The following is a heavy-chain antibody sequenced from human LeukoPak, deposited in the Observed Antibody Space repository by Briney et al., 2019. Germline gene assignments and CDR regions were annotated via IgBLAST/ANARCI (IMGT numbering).Heavy chain of an antibody. CDR3: AKVYGSGTDDAFDI. V-gene: IGHV3-33*06. CDR2: IWYDGSNK. CDR1: GFTFSSYG. D-gene: IGHD3-10*01. J-gene: IGHJ3*02. Sequence: GGSLRLSCAASGFTFSSYGMHWVRQAPGKGLEWVAVIWYDGSNKYYADSVKGRFTISRDNSKNTLYLQMNSLRAEDTAVYYCAKVYGSGTDDAFDIWGQGTMVTVSS.